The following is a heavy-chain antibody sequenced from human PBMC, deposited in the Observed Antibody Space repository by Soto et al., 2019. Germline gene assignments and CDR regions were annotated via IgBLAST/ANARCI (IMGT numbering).Heavy chain of an antibody. Sequence: TSETLSLTCAVSGGSISSSNWWSWVRQPPGKGLEWIGEIYHSGSTNYNPSLKSRVTISVDKSKNQFSLKLSSVTAADTAVYYCARGPPRRYGDYLSYYYYGMDVWGQGTTVTVSS. V-gene: IGHV4-4*02. D-gene: IGHD4-17*01. CDR3: ARGPPRRYGDYLSYYYYGMDV. J-gene: IGHJ6*02. CDR1: GGSISSSNW. CDR2: IYHSGST.